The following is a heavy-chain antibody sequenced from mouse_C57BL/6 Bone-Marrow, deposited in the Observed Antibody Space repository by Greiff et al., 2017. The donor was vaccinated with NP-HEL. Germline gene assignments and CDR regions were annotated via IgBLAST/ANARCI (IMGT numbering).Heavy chain of an antibody. V-gene: IGHV1-59*01. Sequence: QVQLQQPGAELVRPGTSVKLSCKASGYTFTSYWMHWVKQRPGQGLEWIGVIDPSDSYTNYNQKFKGKATLTVDTSSSTAYMQLSSLTSEDSAVYYCARNLLRLRFASWGQGTLVTVSA. CDR3: ARNLLRLRFAS. CDR2: IDPSDSYT. CDR1: GYTFTSYW. D-gene: IGHD3-2*02. J-gene: IGHJ3*01.